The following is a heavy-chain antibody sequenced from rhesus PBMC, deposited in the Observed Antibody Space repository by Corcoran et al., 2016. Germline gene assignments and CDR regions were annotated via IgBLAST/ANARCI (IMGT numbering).Heavy chain of an antibody. Sequence: QVQLQESGPGLVKPSETLSLTCTVSGGSISDSYYWTWIRQPPGKGLEWMGRINGNGGTTNHNPSLQSRVNISRDTSKHRFSLNLSSVTAADTGVYYCARRQSQYYFDYWGQGVLVTVSS. CDR3: ARRQSQYYFDY. V-gene: IGHV4-143*01. CDR1: GGSISDSYY. J-gene: IGHJ4*01. D-gene: IGHD6-25*01. CDR2: INGNGGTT.